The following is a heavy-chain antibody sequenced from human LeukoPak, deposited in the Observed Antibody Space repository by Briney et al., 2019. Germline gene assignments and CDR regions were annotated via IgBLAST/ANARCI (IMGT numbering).Heavy chain of an antibody. J-gene: IGHJ4*02. CDR3: AKPLARFDY. Sequence: GRSLRLSCTASGFTFGDYAMSWFRQAPGKGLEWVSGITGNGGYNTYYAESVKGRFIISRDDSKNTLYLQMNSLRAEDTAVYYCAKPLARFDYWGQGTLVTVSS. CDR2: ITGNGGYNT. D-gene: IGHD5-12*01. CDR1: GFTFGDYA. V-gene: IGHV3-23*01.